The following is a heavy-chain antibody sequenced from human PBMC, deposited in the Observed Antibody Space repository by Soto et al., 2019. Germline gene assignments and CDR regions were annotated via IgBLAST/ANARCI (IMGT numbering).Heavy chain of an antibody. CDR1: GDSIXSRRYY. J-gene: IGHJ3*02. CDR3: AKNLEFAFDI. V-gene: IGHV4-39*01. CDR2: IYYSGST. Sequence: SETLSLTCTVSGDSIXSRRYYWGWIRQPPGRGLEWIGSIYYSGSTYYNPSLKSRVTISVDTSKNQFSLKLSSVTAADTAVYYCAKNLEFAFDIWGQGTMVTVSS.